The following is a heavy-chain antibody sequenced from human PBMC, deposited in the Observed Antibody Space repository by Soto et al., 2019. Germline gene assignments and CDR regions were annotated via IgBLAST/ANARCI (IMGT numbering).Heavy chain of an antibody. CDR2: ISYDGSNK. Sequence: QVQLVESGGGVVQPGRSLRLSCAASGFTFSSYAMHWVRQAPGKGLEWVAVISYDGSNKYDADSVKGRFTISRDNSKNTLYLQMTSLRAEDTAVYYCAIDIALKNYFYYGMDVWGQGTMVTVSS. V-gene: IGHV3-30-3*01. CDR3: AIDIALKNYFYYGMDV. CDR1: GFTFSSYA. D-gene: IGHD6-13*01. J-gene: IGHJ6*02.